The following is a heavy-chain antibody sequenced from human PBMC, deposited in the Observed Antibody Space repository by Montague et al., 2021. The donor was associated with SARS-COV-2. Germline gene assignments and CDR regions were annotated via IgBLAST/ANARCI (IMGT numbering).Heavy chain of an antibody. CDR2: IYHTGST. D-gene: IGHD2-21*01. CDR1: GGSITSGGYY. Sequence: TLSHTCTVSGGSITSGGYYWTWIRQHPGKGLEWIGYIYHTGSTYYNPSLQSRLRTSVDTSKNEFSLTLTSVTAADTAIHYCARDRGWGSRGAGYIDLWGRGTLVTVSS. J-gene: IGHJ2*01. V-gene: IGHV4-31*03. CDR3: ARDRGWGSRGAGYIDL.